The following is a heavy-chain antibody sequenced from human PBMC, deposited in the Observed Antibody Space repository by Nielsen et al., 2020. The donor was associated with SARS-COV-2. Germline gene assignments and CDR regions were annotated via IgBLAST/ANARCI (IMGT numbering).Heavy chain of an antibody. CDR3: SLGAERDYYYGMDV. V-gene: IGHV3-21*01. CDR1: GFTFSKYS. CDR2: ISSSSGYI. J-gene: IGHJ6*02. Sequence: GESLKISCAASGFTFSKYSMNWVRQAPGKGLEWVSSISSSSGYIYYVDSMKGRFTISRDNAKNSLYLQMNSLRAEDTAVYYCSLGAERDYYYGMDVWGQGTTVTVSS.